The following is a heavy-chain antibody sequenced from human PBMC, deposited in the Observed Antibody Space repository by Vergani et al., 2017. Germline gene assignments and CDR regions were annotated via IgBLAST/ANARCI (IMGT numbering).Heavy chain of an antibody. Sequence: QVQLVESGGGLVKPGGSLRLSCAASGFTFSDYYMSWIRQAPGKGPEWVSYISSSSSYTNYADSVKGRFTISRDNAKSSLYLQMNSLRAEDTAVYYCARDTGDYVDYFDYWGQGSLVTVYS. CDR3: ARDTGDYVDYFDY. J-gene: IGHJ4*02. V-gene: IGHV3-11*06. D-gene: IGHD4-17*01. CDR2: ISSSSSYT. CDR1: GFTFSDYY.